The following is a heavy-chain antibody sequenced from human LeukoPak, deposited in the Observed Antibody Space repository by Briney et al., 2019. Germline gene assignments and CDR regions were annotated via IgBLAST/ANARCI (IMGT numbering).Heavy chain of an antibody. V-gene: IGHV4-59*12. D-gene: IGHD3-3*01. Sequence: PSETLSLTCTVYSGSISSYYWSWIRQPPGKGLEWIGSIHYSGSTNYNPSLKSRVTMSVETSKNQFSLKLSSVTGADTAVYYCARDGRSGHYAYYMDVWGKGTTVTVSS. J-gene: IGHJ6*03. CDR3: ARDGRSGHYAYYMDV. CDR2: IHYSGST. CDR1: SGSISSYY.